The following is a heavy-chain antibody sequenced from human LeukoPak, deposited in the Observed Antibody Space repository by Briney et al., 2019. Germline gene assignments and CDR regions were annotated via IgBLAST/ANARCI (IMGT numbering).Heavy chain of an antibody. CDR2: IYTSGST. Sequence: SETLSLTCTVSGGSISSYYWSWIRQPAGKGLEWIGRIYTSGSTNYNPSLKSRVTMSVDTSKNQFSLKLSSVTAADTAVYYCARGRPYYYGSGRYNYFDYWGQGTLVTVSS. CDR1: GGSISSYY. V-gene: IGHV4-4*07. D-gene: IGHD3-10*01. J-gene: IGHJ4*02. CDR3: ARGRPYYYGSGRYNYFDY.